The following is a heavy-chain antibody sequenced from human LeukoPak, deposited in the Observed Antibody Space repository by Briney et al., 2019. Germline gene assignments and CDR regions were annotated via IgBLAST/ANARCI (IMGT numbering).Heavy chain of an antibody. Sequence: SVKVSCKASGGTFSSYAISWVRQAPGQGLEWVGGIIPIFGTANYAQKVQGRVTITTDESTSTAYMELSSLRTEDPAVYYCARGHPSKDCSSTSCYTLDYWGQGTLVTVSS. CDR2: IIPIFGTA. J-gene: IGHJ4*02. CDR1: GGTFSSYA. V-gene: IGHV1-69*05. D-gene: IGHD2-2*02. CDR3: ARGHPSKDCSSTSCYTLDY.